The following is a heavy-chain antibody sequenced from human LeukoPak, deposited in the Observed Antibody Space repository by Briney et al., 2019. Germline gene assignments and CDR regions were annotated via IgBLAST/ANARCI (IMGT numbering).Heavy chain of an antibody. V-gene: IGHV1-8*01. Sequence: ASVTVSCTASGYTFTSYDINWVRQATGQGLEWMGWMNPNSGNTGYAQKFQGRVTMTRNTSISTAYMELSSLRSEDTAVYYCARDPIGRYSYGYNSWGQGTLVTVSS. CDR1: GYTFTSYD. CDR3: ARDPIGRYSYGYNS. D-gene: IGHD5-18*01. J-gene: IGHJ4*02. CDR2: MNPNSGNT.